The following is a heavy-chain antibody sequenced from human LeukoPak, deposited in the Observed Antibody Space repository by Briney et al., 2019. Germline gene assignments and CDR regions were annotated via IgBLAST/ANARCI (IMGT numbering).Heavy chain of an antibody. V-gene: IGHV3-23*01. CDR2: ISGSGGST. Sequence: PGRSLRLSCAASGFTFSSYGMSWVRQAPGKGLEWVSGISGSGGSTYYADSVKGRFTISRDYSKNTLYLQMNNLRAEDTAIYYCARATYSGSYSPFDYWGQGTLVTVSS. J-gene: IGHJ4*02. CDR1: GFTFSSYG. CDR3: ARATYSGSYSPFDY. D-gene: IGHD1-26*01.